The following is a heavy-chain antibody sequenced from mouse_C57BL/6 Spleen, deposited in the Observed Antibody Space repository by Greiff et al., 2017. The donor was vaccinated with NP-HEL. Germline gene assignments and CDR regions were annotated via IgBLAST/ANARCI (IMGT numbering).Heavy chain of an antibody. CDR2: IDPSDSET. J-gene: IGHJ3*01. CDR1: GYTFTSYW. Sequence: QVQLQQPGAELVRPGSSVKLSCKASGYTFTSYWMHWVKQRPIQGLEWIGNIDPSDSETHYNQKFKDKATLTVDKSSSTAYMQLSSLASEDTAVYYCARGYYGSSYLAWFAYWGQGTLVTVSA. D-gene: IGHD1-1*01. V-gene: IGHV1-52*01. CDR3: ARGYYGSSYLAWFAY.